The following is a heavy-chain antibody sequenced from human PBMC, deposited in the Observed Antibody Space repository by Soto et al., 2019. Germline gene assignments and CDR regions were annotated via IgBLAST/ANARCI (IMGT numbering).Heavy chain of an antibody. J-gene: IGHJ4*02. CDR3: AREPPLTRGGGYRGVDY. D-gene: IGHD6-19*01. V-gene: IGHV1-69*08. CDR2: IIPILGIA. Sequence: QVQLVQSGAEVKKPGSSVKVSCKASGGTFSSYTISWVRQAPGQGLEWMGRIIPILGIANYAQKFQGRVTITADKATSTGYRERSSLRSEDTAVYYCAREPPLTRGGGYRGVDYWGQGTLVTVSS. CDR1: GGTFSSYT.